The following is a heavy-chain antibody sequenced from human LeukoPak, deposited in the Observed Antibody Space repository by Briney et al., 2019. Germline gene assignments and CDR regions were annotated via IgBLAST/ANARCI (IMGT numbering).Heavy chain of an antibody. CDR3: AKVKQQLVGKKLSYYYYMDV. D-gene: IGHD6-13*01. J-gene: IGHJ6*03. CDR1: GYTFTGHS. CDR2: IIPNTGGT. Sequence: ASVKVSCKASGYTFTGHSIYWVRQAPGQGLEWMGWIIPNTGGTKYAQKFQGRVTMSRDTSFSTAYMELSRLSSDDTAVYYCAKVKQQLVGKKLSYYYYMDVWGKGTTVTVSS. V-gene: IGHV1-2*02.